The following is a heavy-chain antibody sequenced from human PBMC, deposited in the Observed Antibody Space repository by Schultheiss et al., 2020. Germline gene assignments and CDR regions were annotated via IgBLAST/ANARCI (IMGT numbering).Heavy chain of an antibody. CDR1: GGSISSGGYY. J-gene: IGHJ1*01. CDR2: IYTSGST. V-gene: IGHV4-61*02. Sequence: SQTLSLTCTVSGGSISSGGYYWSWIRQAPGKGLEWIGRIYTSGSTNYNPSLKSRVTISVDTSKNQFSLKLSSVTAADTAVYYCARDEEYFQHWGQGTLVTVSS. CDR3: ARDEEYFQH.